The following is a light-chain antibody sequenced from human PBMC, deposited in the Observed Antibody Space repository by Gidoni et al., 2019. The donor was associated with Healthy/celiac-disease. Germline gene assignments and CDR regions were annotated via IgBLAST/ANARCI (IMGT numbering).Light chain of an antibody. Sequence: SSELTPDPAVSVALGQTVRITCQGDILRSYYASWYQQQPGQAPVLVIYGKNNRHSGIPDRFSGSSSGNTASLTITGAQAEDEADYYCNSRDSSGNHPWVFGGGTKLTVL. J-gene: IGLJ3*02. CDR3: NSRDSSGNHPWV. CDR2: GKN. CDR1: ILRSYY. V-gene: IGLV3-19*01.